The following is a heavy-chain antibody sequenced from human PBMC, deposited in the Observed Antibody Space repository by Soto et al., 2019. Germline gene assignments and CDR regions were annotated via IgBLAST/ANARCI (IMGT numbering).Heavy chain of an antibody. CDR2: IDGDGSRT. J-gene: IGHJ4*02. D-gene: IGHD2-2*01. CDR3: ARETSSFNDY. CDR1: GFTFSGYW. V-gene: IGHV3-74*01. Sequence: GGSLRLSCAASGFTFSGYWMHWVRQAPGKGLVWVSRIDGDGSRTNYADSVKGRFTISRDNAKNTLYLQMNSLRAEDTAVYYCARETSSFNDYWGQGTLVTVSS.